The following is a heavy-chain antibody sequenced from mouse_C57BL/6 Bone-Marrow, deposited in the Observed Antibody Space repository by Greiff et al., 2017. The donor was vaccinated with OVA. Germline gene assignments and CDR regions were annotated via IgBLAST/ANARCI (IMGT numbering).Heavy chain of an antibody. CDR3: AGVSYDGYYWYFDV. D-gene: IGHD2-3*01. V-gene: IGHV12-3*01. CDR2: IPHSGET. CDR1: GFPITSGYY. J-gene: IGHJ1*03. Sequence: LQESGPGLVKPSTSLFLTCSTTGFPITSGYYWIWIRQSPGKPLEWMGYIPHSGETFYNPSLQSPISITRDTSTNQSFLQLNSLTTEDTAVYYCAGVSYDGYYWYFDVWGTGTTVTVSS.